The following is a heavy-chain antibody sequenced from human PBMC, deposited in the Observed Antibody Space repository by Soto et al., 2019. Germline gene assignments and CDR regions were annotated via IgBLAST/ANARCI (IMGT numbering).Heavy chain of an antibody. CDR3: ARLTDQAVAGTGRWFDP. J-gene: IGHJ5*02. CDR1: GGSISSSSYY. CDR2: IYYSGST. V-gene: IGHV4-39*01. D-gene: IGHD6-19*01. Sequence: SETLSLTCTVSGGSISSSSYYWGWIRQPPGKGLEWIGSIYYSGSTYYTPSLKSRVTISVDTSKNQFSLKLSSVTAADTAVYYCARLTDQAVAGTGRWFDPWGQGTLVPSPQ.